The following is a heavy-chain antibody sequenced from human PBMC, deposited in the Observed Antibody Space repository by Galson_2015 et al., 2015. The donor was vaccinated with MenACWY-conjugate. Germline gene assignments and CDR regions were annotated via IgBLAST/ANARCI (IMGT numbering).Heavy chain of an antibody. Sequence: SRRLSCAASGFSFSTYGMHWVRQAPGKGLEWVAVIWYDGSNEYYVDSVKGRFIISRDNSKNTLYLQMNSLRAEDTAVYYCARAGQGSNYYYGVDVWGQGTTVTVSS. CDR1: GFSFSTYG. J-gene: IGHJ6*02. V-gene: IGHV3-33*01. CDR3: ARAGQGSNYYYGVDV. D-gene: IGHD3-10*01. CDR2: IWYDGSNE.